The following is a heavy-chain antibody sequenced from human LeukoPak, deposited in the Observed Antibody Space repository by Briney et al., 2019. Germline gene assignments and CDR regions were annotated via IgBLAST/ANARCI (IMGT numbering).Heavy chain of an antibody. Sequence: ASETLSLTCAVYGGSFSGYYWSWIRQPPGKGLEWIGEINHSGSTNYNPSLKSRVTISVDTSKNQFSLKLSSVTAADTAVYYCASRASLRWSGFFNYYYGMDVWGQGTTVTVSS. D-gene: IGHD3-3*01. CDR3: ASRASLRWSGFFNYYYGMDV. CDR2: INHSGST. V-gene: IGHV4-34*01. CDR1: GGSFSGYY. J-gene: IGHJ6*02.